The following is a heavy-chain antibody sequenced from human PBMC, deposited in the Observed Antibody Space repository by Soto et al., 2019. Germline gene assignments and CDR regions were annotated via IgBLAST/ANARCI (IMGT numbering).Heavy chain of an antibody. V-gene: IGHV3-33*01. CDR1: GFTFSSYG. CDR3: ARDSAPLRVRYFDWLSYGMDV. Sequence: GGSLRVSCAASGFTFSSYGMHWVRQAPGKGLEWVAVIWYDGSNKYYADSVKGRFTISRDNSKNTLYLQMNSLRAEDTAVYYCARDSAPLRVRYFDWLSYGMDVWGQGTTVTVSS. D-gene: IGHD3-9*01. J-gene: IGHJ6*02. CDR2: IWYDGSNK.